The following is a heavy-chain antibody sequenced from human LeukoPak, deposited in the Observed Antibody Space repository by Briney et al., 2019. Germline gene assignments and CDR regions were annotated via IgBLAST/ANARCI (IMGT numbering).Heavy chain of an antibody. J-gene: IGHJ5*02. CDR3: TRGRRQATWLEP. V-gene: IGHV1-18*01. D-gene: IGHD5-12*01. Sequence: ASVKVSCKASGYTFSNFGISWVRQAPGQGLEWMGWISAYNCNTNYAQKLQGRVTMTIDTSPSTAYMELRSLRSDETAVYYCTRGRRQATWLEPCGQGTLVTVSS. CDR1: GYTFSNFG. CDR2: ISAYNCNT.